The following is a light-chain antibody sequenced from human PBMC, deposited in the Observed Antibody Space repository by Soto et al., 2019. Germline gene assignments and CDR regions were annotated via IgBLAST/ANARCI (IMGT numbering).Light chain of an antibody. J-gene: IGKJ5*01. Sequence: DIQLTQSPSFLSASVGDRVTITCRASQGISSYLAWYQQKPGKAPKRLIYAASTLQSGVPSRFSGSGSGTEFTLTISSLQPEDFATYYCQQLNSYPPATFGQGTRLEIK. CDR2: AAS. CDR3: QQLNSYPPAT. V-gene: IGKV1-9*01. CDR1: QGISSY.